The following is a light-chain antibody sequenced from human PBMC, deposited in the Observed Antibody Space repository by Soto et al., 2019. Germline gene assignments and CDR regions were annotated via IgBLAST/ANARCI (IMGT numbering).Light chain of an antibody. CDR3: QQYNDWPPRWT. Sequence: EIVMTQSPATLSVSPGERVTLSCRASESVTTNLAWYQQKPGQAPRLLVYRASTRATGIPARFSAGGSGTEVTLTISSLQSADFALYICQQYNDWPPRWTFGQGTKVEIK. V-gene: IGKV3-15*01. CDR1: ESVTTN. J-gene: IGKJ1*01. CDR2: RAS.